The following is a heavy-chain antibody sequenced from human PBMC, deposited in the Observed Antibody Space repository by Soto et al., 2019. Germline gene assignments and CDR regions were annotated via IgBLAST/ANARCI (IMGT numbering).Heavy chain of an antibody. J-gene: IGHJ5*02. CDR1: GVSISTFY. CDR3: ARLNAMRWFDP. Sequence: KTSETLSLTCTVSGVSISTFYWSWIRQPAGKGLEWIGHFYTSGSTNYNPSLKSRVTMSVDTSKNQFSLKLSSVTAADTAVYYCARLNAMRWFDPWGQGTLVTVSS. V-gene: IGHV4-4*07. D-gene: IGHD1-1*01. CDR2: FYTSGST.